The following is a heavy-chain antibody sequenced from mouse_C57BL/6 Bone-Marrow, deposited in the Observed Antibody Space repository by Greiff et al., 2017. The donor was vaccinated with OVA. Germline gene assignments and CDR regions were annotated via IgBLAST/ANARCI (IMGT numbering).Heavy chain of an antibody. CDR3: ARRTQDGGSKDWYFDV. Sequence: EVKLVESGGGLVQPGESLKLSCESNAYEFPSHDMSWVRKTPEKRLELVAAINSDGGSTYYPDTMERRFIISRDNTKKTLYLQMSSLRSEDTALYYCARRTQDGGSKDWYFDVWGTGTTVTVSS. CDR2: INSDGGST. J-gene: IGHJ1*03. CDR1: AYEFPSHD. D-gene: IGHD2-5*01. V-gene: IGHV5-2*03.